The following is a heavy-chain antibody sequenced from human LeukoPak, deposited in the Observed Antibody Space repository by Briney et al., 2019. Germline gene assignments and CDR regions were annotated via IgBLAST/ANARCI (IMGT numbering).Heavy chain of an antibody. CDR1: GGSISGSSYY. D-gene: IGHD3-3*01. CDR2: INHSGST. J-gene: IGHJ4*02. Sequence: PSETLSLTCTVSGGSISGSSYYWGWIRQPPGKGLEWIGEINHSGSTKYNPSLKSRVTISIDTSKNQFSLKLRSVTAADTAVYYCTRSPPPGATAYGVVDLWGQGTLVTVSS. CDR3: TRSPPPGATAYGVVDL. V-gene: IGHV4-39*07.